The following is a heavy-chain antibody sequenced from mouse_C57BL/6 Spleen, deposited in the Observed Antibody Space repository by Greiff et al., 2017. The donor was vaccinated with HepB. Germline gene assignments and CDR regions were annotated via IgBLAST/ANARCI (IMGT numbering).Heavy chain of an antibody. CDR2: ILPGSGST. J-gene: IGHJ1*03. D-gene: IGHD1-1*01. V-gene: IGHV1-9*01. CDR1: GYTFTGYW. CDR3: ARRPGFYGSSLWYFDV. Sequence: QVQLKQSGAELMKPGASVKLSCKATGYTFTGYWIEWVKQRPGHGLEWIGEILPGSGSTNYNEKFKGKATFTADTSSNTAYMQLSSLTTEDSAIYYCARRPGFYGSSLWYFDVWGTGTTVTVSS.